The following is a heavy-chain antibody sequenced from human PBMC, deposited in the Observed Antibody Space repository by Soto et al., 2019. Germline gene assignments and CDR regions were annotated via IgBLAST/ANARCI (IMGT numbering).Heavy chain of an antibody. CDR2: INHSGST. CDR1: GGSFSGYY. V-gene: IGHV4-34*01. J-gene: IGHJ4*02. Sequence: NPSETLSLTCAFYGGSFSGYYWSWIRQPPGKGLEWIGEINHSGSTNYNPSLKSRVTISVDTSKNQFSLKLSSVTAADTAVYYCARRVYSGYQWGLYYFDYWGQGTLVTVSS. CDR3: ARRVYSGYQWGLYYFDY. D-gene: IGHD5-12*01.